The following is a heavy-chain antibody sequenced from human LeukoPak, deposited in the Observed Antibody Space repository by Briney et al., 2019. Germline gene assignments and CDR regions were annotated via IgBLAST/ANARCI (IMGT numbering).Heavy chain of an antibody. V-gene: IGHV4-34*01. CDR1: GGSFSGYY. J-gene: IGHJ4*02. CDR2: INHSGST. CDR3: ARGGFWSGYHHFDY. Sequence: SETLSLTCAVYGGSFSGYYWSWIRQPPGEGLEWIGEINHSGSTNYNPSLKSRVTISVDTSKNQFSLKLSSVTAADTAVYYCARGGFWSGYHHFDYWGQGTLVTVSS. D-gene: IGHD3-3*01.